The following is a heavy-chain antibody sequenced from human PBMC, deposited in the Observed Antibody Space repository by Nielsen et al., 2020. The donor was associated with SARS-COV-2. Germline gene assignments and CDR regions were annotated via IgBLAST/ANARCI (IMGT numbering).Heavy chain of an antibody. D-gene: IGHD2/OR15-2a*01. Sequence: GESLKISCVASEFTFSKYGMNWVRQAPGKGLAWVAHINSGGSRTTYADSVKGRFTISRDNAKNTVYLQMNSLRAEDTAVYYCARLRDDGYYFDTGPYDYWGQGTPVNVSS. J-gene: IGHJ4*02. CDR3: ARLRDDGYYFDTGPYDY. CDR1: EFTFSKYG. CDR2: INSGGSRT. V-gene: IGHV3-74*01.